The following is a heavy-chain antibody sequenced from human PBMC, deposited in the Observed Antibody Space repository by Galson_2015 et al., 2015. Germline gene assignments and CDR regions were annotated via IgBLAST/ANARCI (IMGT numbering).Heavy chain of an antibody. D-gene: IGHD5-24*01. Sequence: INHSGSTNYNPSLKSRVTISVDTSKNQFSLKLSSVTAADTAVYYCAKDDYKGIDYWGQGTLVTVSS. V-gene: IGHV4-34*01. CDR3: AKDDYKGIDY. CDR2: INHSGST. J-gene: IGHJ4*02.